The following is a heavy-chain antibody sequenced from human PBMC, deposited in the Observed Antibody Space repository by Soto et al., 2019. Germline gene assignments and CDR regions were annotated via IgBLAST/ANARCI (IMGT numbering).Heavy chain of an antibody. Sequence: SETLSLTCTVSGGSISSYYWSWIRQPTGKGLEWIGYIYYSGSTNYNPSLKSRVTISVDTSRNQFSLKLSSVTAADTAVYYCARALILTGYYIHDAFDIWGQGTMVTVSS. D-gene: IGHD3-9*01. J-gene: IGHJ3*02. CDR1: GGSISSYY. CDR3: ARALILTGYYIHDAFDI. CDR2: IYYSGST. V-gene: IGHV4-59*01.